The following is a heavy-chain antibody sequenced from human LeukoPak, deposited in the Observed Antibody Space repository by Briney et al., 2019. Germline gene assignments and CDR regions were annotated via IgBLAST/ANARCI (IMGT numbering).Heavy chain of an antibody. CDR2: IYYSGST. J-gene: IGHJ5*02. CDR3: ARVYCSSTSCYTGWFDP. Sequence: SETLSLTCTVSGGSISSSSYYWGWLRQPPGKGLEWIGSIYYSGSTYYNPSLKSRVTISVDTSKNQFSLKLSSVTAADTAVYYCARVYCSSTSCYTGWFDPWGQGTLVTVSS. CDR1: GGSISSSSYY. D-gene: IGHD2-2*02. V-gene: IGHV4-39*07.